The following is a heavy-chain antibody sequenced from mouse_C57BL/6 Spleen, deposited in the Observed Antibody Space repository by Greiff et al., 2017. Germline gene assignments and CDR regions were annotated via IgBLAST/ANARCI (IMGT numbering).Heavy chain of an antibody. V-gene: IGHV2-9*01. Sequence: QVQLKQSGPGLVAPSQSLSITCTVSGFSLTSYGVDWVRPPPGTGLEWLGVIWGGGSTNYTSALMSSLSISKDNSKSQVFLKMNSRQTDDTAMYYCAKHNYGSSYGCAYWGQGTLVTVSA. D-gene: IGHD1-1*01. J-gene: IGHJ3*01. CDR1: GFSLTSYG. CDR2: IWGGGST. CDR3: AKHNYGSSYGCAY.